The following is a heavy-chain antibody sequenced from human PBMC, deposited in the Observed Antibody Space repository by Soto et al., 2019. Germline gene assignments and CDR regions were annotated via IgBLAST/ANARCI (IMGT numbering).Heavy chain of an antibody. J-gene: IGHJ4*02. Sequence: GESLKISCQVSGYRFTSYWLTGVRQVPGKGLECLGRIEPRDSYTNYSPSFQGHVTISVDKSINTAYLQWNTLKASDTAIYYCARVGATTLHYFDSWGQGTLVTVSS. CDR3: ARVGATTLHYFDS. D-gene: IGHD1-26*01. CDR1: GYRFTSYW. CDR2: IEPRDSYT. V-gene: IGHV5-10-1*01.